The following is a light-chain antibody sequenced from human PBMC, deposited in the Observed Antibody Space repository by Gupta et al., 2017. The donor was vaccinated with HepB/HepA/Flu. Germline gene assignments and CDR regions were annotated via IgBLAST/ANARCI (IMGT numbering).Light chain of an antibody. CDR3: QSADSSGTYYG. Sequence: SYELTQPPSVSVSPVQTARITCSGDALPKQYAYWYQQKPGQAPVLVIYKDSERPSGIPERFSGSSSGTTVTLTISGVQAEDEADYYCQSADSSGTYYGFGTGTKVTVL. CDR2: KDS. J-gene: IGLJ1*01. CDR1: ALPKQY. V-gene: IGLV3-25*03.